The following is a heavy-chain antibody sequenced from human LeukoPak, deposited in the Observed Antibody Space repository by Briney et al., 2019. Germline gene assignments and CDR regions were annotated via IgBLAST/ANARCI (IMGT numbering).Heavy chain of an antibody. V-gene: IGHV3-23*01. Sequence: GGSLRLSCEASGFTFNNFGMHWVRQAPGKGLEWVSAISGSGVGTYYADSVKGRFTISRDNSWNTLYLQMSSLRAEDTAVYYCAKDQVISGSEASDIWGQGTMVTVSS. CDR3: AKDQVISGSEASDI. D-gene: IGHD2-21*01. CDR1: GFTFNNFG. CDR2: ISGSGVGT. J-gene: IGHJ3*02.